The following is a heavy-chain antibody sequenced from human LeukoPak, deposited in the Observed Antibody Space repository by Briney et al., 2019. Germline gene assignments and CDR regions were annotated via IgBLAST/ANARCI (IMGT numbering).Heavy chain of an antibody. CDR1: GGSISSYY. J-gene: IGHJ3*02. Sequence: SETLSLTCTVSGGSISSYYWSWIRQPPGKGLEWIGYIYHSGSTNYNPSLKSRVTISVDTSKNQFSLKLSSVTAADTAVYYCAREPSRGAFDIWGQGTMVTVSS. CDR3: AREPSRGAFDI. V-gene: IGHV4-59*01. CDR2: IYHSGST.